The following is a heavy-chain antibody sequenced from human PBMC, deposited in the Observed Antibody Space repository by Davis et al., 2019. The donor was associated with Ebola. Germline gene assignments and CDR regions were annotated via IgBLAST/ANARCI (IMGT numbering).Heavy chain of an antibody. Sequence: MPSETLSLTCTVSGGSISSYYWSWIRQPPGKGLEWIGYIYYSGSTNYTPSLKSRVTISVDTSKNQFSLKLSSVTAADTAVYYCARPRYYYDSSGYYGYWGQGTLVTVSS. CDR3: ARPRYYYDSSGYYGY. J-gene: IGHJ4*02. CDR1: GGSISSYY. CDR2: IYYSGST. D-gene: IGHD3-22*01. V-gene: IGHV4-59*12.